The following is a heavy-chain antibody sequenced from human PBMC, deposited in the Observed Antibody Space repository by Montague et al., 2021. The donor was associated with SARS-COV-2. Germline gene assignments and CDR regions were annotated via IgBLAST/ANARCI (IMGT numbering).Heavy chain of an antibody. Sequence: LRLSCAASGFTVSSNYMSWIRQHPGKGLEWIGYIYYSGSTYYNPSLKSRVTISVDTSKNQFSLKLSSVTAADTAVYYCARLTAGYCSGGSCYWGTGFDYWGQGTLVTVSS. J-gene: IGHJ4*02. CDR3: ARLTAGYCSGGSCYWGTGFDY. V-gene: IGHV4-31*02. D-gene: IGHD2-15*01. CDR1: GFTVSSNY. CDR2: IYYSGST.